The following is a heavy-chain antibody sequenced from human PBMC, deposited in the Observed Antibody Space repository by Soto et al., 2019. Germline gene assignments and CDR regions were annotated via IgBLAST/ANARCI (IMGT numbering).Heavy chain of an antibody. D-gene: IGHD1-26*01. CDR3: ARDPFGATTY. CDR1: GFTFSGYW. CDR2: IKGDGSST. V-gene: IGHV3-74*01. J-gene: IGHJ4*02. Sequence: EVQLVESGGGLVQPGGSLRLSCAGSGFTFSGYWMHWVRQVPGKGLVWVSRIKGDGSSTSYADSVKGRFTISRDNAKNTLYLQMNSLRAEHTAVYYCARDPFGATTYWGQGTLVTVSS.